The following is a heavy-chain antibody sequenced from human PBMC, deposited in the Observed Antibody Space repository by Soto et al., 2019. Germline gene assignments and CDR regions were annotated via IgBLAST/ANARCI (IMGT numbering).Heavy chain of an antibody. Sequence: GLDLEWLAVIYWDDDKRYSPSLNSRLTITKDTSKNQVVLIMTNMDPVDTATYYCAYRRGRVAATGTVDSWGQGTLVTVSS. D-gene: IGHD6-13*01. J-gene: IGHJ4*02. CDR2: IYWDDDK. V-gene: IGHV2-5*02. CDR3: AYRRGRVAATGTVDS.